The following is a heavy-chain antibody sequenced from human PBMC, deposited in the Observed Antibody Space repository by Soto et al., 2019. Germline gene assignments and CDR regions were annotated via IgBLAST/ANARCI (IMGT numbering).Heavy chain of an antibody. CDR2: IYNSVST. J-gene: IGHJ4*02. D-gene: IGHD2-2*01. CDR3: AIYSSIGAYAGY. Sequence: QVQLQESGTGLVKPSETLSLTCTVSGGSISSDYWSWIRQPPGKGLEWIGYIYNSVSTNYNPSLMSRVTISVDTSKNQFSLKLSSVTAADTAVYYCAIYSSIGAYAGYWGQGTLVTVSS. CDR1: GGSISSDY. V-gene: IGHV4-59*08.